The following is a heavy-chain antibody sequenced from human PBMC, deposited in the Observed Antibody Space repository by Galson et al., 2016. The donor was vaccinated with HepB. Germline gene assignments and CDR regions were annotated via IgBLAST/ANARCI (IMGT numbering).Heavy chain of an antibody. D-gene: IGHD6-19*01. CDR1: EFTLSYHW. Sequence: SLRLSCAVSEFTLSYHWMNWVRQAPGKGLEWVATMKGDETQKRYVDSVKGRFTLSRGNAESSLFLQMDSLRAADTAVYYCARLRDGDSSGWADYFDHWGQGTLVTVSS. J-gene: IGHJ4*02. CDR2: MKGDETQK. V-gene: IGHV3-7*03. CDR3: ARLRDGDSSGWADYFDH.